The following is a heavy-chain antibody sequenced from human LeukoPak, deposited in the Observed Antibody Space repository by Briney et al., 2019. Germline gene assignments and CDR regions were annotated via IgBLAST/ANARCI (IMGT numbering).Heavy chain of an antibody. CDR3: ARVYRALVRGVIGRDTDYYYSYYIDV. V-gene: IGHV3-30*02. Sequence: QTGGSLRLSCAASGFTFISYSIHWVRHAPGKGLVWVAFIRYDGSNKYYADSVKGRFTISRDNAKNSLYLQMNSLRAEDTAVYYCARVYRALVRGVIGRDTDYYYSYYIDVWGKGTTVTVSS. D-gene: IGHD3-10*01. J-gene: IGHJ6*03. CDR1: GFTFISYS. CDR2: IRYDGSNK.